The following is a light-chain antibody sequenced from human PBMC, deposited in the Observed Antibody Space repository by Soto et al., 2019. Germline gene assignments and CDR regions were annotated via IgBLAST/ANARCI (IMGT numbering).Light chain of an antibody. V-gene: IGLV2-23*02. J-gene: IGLJ2*01. Sequence: QSVLTQPASVSGSPGQSITISCTGTSSDVGSYKLVSWYQQYPGKPPKLIIYEVTKRPSDVSNRFSGSKSGSTASLTISGLQAEDEADYYCCSFAGSSTPVIFGRGTKLTVL. CDR1: SSDVGSYKL. CDR2: EVT. CDR3: CSFAGSSTPVI.